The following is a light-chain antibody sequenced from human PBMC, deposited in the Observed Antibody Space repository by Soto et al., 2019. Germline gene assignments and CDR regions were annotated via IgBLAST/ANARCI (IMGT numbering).Light chain of an antibody. CDR1: SSDVGGYSY. CDR3: CSYAGAFTYV. J-gene: IGLJ1*01. V-gene: IGLV2-11*01. Sequence: QSALTQPRSVSASPGHSVTISCTGTSSDVGGYSYVSWYQQHPGKAPKLIISDVTKRPSGVPDRFSGSKFGNTASLTISGLQAEDEADYYCCSYAGAFTYVFGSGPKVTVL. CDR2: DVT.